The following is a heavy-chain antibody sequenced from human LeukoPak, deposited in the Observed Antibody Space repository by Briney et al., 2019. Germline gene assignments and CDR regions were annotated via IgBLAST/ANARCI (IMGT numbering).Heavy chain of an antibody. Sequence: QAGGSLRLSGAASGLAFSAYKMHWVRQAPRKGLVWVSRISTDGYTTDYADFVQGRFTAPRDNTKNTWSLEMNSLRAEDTAVYYCVVGGSPGYWGQGTLVTVSS. J-gene: IGHJ4*02. V-gene: IGHV3-74*01. CDR1: GLAFSAYK. CDR3: VVGGSPGY. D-gene: IGHD2-15*01. CDR2: ISTDGYTT.